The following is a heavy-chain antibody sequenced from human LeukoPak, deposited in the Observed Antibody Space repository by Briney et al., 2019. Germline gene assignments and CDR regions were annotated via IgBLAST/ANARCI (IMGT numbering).Heavy chain of an antibody. D-gene: IGHD4-17*01. V-gene: IGHV1-18*01. CDR3: ARLTSNYGDYFDY. Sequence: ASVTVSCMASGYTFTSYGISWVRQAPGQGLDCMGWISAYNGNTNYAQKLQGRVTMTTDTSTSTAYMELRSLRSDDTAVYYCARLTSNYGDYFDYWGQGTLVTVSS. CDR1: GYTFTSYG. CDR2: ISAYNGNT. J-gene: IGHJ4*02.